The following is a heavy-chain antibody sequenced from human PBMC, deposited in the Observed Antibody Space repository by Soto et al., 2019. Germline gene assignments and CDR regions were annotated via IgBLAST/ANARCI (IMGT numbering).Heavy chain of an antibody. D-gene: IGHD3-3*01. CDR2: IYYSGST. Sequence: PSETLSLTCTVSGGSISSYYWSWIRQPPGKGLEWIGYIYYSGSTNYNPSLKSRVTISVDTSKNQFSLKLSSVTAADTVVYYCARHYSDSSHDYWGQGTLVTVSS. V-gene: IGHV4-59*08. CDR1: GGSISSYY. CDR3: ARHYSDSSHDY. J-gene: IGHJ4*02.